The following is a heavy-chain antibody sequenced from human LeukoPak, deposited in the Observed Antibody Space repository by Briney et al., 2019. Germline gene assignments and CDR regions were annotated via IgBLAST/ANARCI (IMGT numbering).Heavy chain of an antibody. Sequence: SETLSLTCIVSGGSISSSSYYWGWIRQPPGKGLEWIGSIYYSGSTYYNPSLKSRVTISVDTSKSQFSLKLSSMTAADTAVYYCARAVGSGSFQTYYYYMDVWGKGTTVTISS. CDR2: IYYSGST. D-gene: IGHD3-10*01. J-gene: IGHJ6*03. CDR3: ARAVGSGSFQTYYYYMDV. CDR1: GGSISSSSYY. V-gene: IGHV4-39*07.